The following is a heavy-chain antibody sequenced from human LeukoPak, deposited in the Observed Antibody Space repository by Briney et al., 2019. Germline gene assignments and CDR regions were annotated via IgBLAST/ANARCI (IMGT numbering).Heavy chain of an antibody. D-gene: IGHD3-10*01. V-gene: IGHV3-23*01. CDR1: GYSFTTYA. Sequence: GASLRLSCAASGYSFTTYAMHWVRQAPGKGLEWVATISVSGDSTFYADSVQGRFTISRDTSKNSLSLHMNSLRAEDTAVYFCARRGGRNGWGDFDYWGQGTLVTVSS. J-gene: IGHJ4*02. CDR2: ISVSGDST. CDR3: ARRGGRNGWGDFDY.